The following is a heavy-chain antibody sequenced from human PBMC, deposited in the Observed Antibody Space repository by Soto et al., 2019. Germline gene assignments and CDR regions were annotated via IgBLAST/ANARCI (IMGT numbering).Heavy chain of an antibody. CDR1: GFTFSSYG. D-gene: IGHD6-19*01. CDR3: AIYSSGWYPLDY. CDR2: ISDDGSNK. J-gene: IGHJ4*02. Sequence: QVQLVESGGGVVQPGRSLRLSCAASGFTFSSYGMHWVRQAPGKGLEWVAVISDDGSNKYYADSVKGRFTISRDNSKNTLYLQMNSLRAEDTAVYYCAIYSSGWYPLDYWGQGNLVTVSS. V-gene: IGHV3-30*03.